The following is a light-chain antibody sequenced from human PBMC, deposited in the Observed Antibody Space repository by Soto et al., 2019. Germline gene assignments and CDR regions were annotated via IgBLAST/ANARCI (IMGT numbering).Light chain of an antibody. CDR1: KLGDKF. Sequence: SYELTQPPSVSVSPGQTASITCSGDKLGDKFACWYQQKPGQSPVLVIYQDKKRPLGIPERFSGFNSGNTATLTISGTQAMDESDYYCQAWDTNVVVFGGGTKLTVL. J-gene: IGLJ2*01. V-gene: IGLV3-1*01. CDR3: QAWDTNVVV. CDR2: QDK.